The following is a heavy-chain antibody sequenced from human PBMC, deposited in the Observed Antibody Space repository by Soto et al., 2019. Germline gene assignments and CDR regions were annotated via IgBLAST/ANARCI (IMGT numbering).Heavy chain of an antibody. CDR3: AKDRTGSSSWYYFDY. CDR2: ISGSGGVT. Sequence: EVHLLESGGGLVQPGGSLRLSCAASGFTFSSYAMNWVRKAPGEGLEWVSTISGSGGVTYYADSVKGRFTISRDNSKNTLYLQMNSLRAEDTAVYYCAKDRTGSSSWYYFDYWGQGTLVTVSS. CDR1: GFTFSSYA. J-gene: IGHJ4*02. D-gene: IGHD6-13*01. V-gene: IGHV3-23*01.